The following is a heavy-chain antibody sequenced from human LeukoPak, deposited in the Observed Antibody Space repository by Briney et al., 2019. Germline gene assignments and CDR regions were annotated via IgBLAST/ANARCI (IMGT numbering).Heavy chain of an antibody. CDR1: GCSISSYC. J-gene: IGHJ4*02. Sequence: SESLSLTCTVSGCSISSYCWSWVRQPPGKGLEWVGYIYYNGSTNYNAALKSRVTISVDTSKTQFSMKLSSVTAADTAVYYCAREGGSYCFRRGFDYWGQGSLVTVSS. CDR2: IYYNGST. CDR3: AREGGSYCFRRGFDY. D-gene: IGHD1-26*01. V-gene: IGHV4-59*01.